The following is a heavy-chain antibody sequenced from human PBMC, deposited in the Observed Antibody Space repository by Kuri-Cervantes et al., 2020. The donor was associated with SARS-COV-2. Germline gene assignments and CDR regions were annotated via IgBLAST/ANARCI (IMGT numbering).Heavy chain of an antibody. V-gene: IGHV1-2*02. CDR1: GYTFTGYY. CDR2: IIPNSGGT. Sequence: ASVKVSCKASGYTFTGYYRHWVRQAPGQGLEGMGWIIPNSGGTNYAQKFQGRSNMTRDASISAAYMKLNGLRTNDTAVYYCAGGPDCTKGVYLIEGYGMDVWGQGTTVTVSS. D-gene: IGHD2-8*01. J-gene: IGHJ6*02. CDR3: AGGPDCTKGVYLIEGYGMDV.